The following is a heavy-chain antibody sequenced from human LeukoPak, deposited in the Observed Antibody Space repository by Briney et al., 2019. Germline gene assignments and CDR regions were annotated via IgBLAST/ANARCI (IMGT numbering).Heavy chain of an antibody. J-gene: IGHJ3*02. CDR2: ISTSEST. CDR3: ARNYYDSSGRNDAFDI. V-gene: IGHV4-61*02. D-gene: IGHD3-22*01. CDR1: GGSISSGTYY. Sequence: SETLSLTCTVSGGSISSGTYYWSWIRQPAGKGLEWIGRISTSESTNYNSSLKSRVTISVDTSKNQFSLKLSSVTAADTAVYYCARNYYDSSGRNDAFDIWGQGTMVTVSS.